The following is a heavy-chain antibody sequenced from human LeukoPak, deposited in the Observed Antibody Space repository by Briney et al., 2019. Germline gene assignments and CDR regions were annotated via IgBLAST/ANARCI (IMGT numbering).Heavy chain of an antibody. V-gene: IGHV3-30*18. Sequence: GRSLRLSCAASGFTFSSYGMHWVRQAPGKGLEWVAVISYDGSNKYYADSVKGRFTISRDNSENTLYLQMNSLRAEDTAVYYCAKGSSYYDILTGHYGFDYWGQGTLVTVSS. CDR1: GFTFSSYG. D-gene: IGHD3-9*01. CDR2: ISYDGSNK. CDR3: AKGSSYYDILTGHYGFDY. J-gene: IGHJ4*02.